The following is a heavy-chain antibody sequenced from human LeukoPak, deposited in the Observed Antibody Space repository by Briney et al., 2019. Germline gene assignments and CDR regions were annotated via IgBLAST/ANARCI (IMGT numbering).Heavy chain of an antibody. CDR2: ISSSGSSI. CDR1: GFTVSSNY. J-gene: IGHJ4*02. V-gene: IGHV3-11*01. D-gene: IGHD3-10*02. CDR3: ARDPTLLFCDN. Sequence: GGSLRLSCAASGFTVSSNYMSWVRQAPGKGLEWVSYISSSGSSIYYADSVKGRFTISRDNAKNSLYLQMNSLRAEDTAVYYCARDPTLLFCDNWGQGTLVTVSS.